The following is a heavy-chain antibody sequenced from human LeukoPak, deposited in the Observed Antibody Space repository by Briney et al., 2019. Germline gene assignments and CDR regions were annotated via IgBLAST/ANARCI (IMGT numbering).Heavy chain of an antibody. Sequence: SETLSLTCTVSGGSISSSSYYWGWIRQPPGKGLEWIGSIYYSGSTYYNPSLKSRVTISVDTSKNQFSLKLSSVTAADTAVYYCARGWVPVYFDYWGQGTLVTVSS. CDR2: IYYSGST. D-gene: IGHD1-1*01. CDR1: GGSISSSSYY. V-gene: IGHV4-39*07. J-gene: IGHJ4*02. CDR3: ARGWVPVYFDY.